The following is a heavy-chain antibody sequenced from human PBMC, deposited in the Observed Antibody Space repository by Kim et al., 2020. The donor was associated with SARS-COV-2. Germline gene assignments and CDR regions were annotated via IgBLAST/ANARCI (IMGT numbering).Heavy chain of an antibody. D-gene: IGHD3-3*01. Sequence: QKSQGRVTITADKSASTAYMELGSLRTEDTAVYYCARDRGIFGVVTHFDYWGQGTLVTVSS. CDR3: ARDRGIFGVVTHFDY. V-gene: IGHV1-69*04. J-gene: IGHJ4*02.